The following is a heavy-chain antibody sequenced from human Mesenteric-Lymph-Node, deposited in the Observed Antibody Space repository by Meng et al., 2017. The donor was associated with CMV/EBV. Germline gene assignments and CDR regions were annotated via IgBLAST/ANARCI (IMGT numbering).Heavy chain of an antibody. CDR2: IIPILGIA. CDR3: AGGIAAAGSRWFDP. CDR1: GGTFSSYT. V-gene: IGHV1-69*02. Sequence: QVQLVQSGADVKKPGSSVKVSCKASGGTFSSYTSSWGRQAPGQGLEWMGRIIPILGIANYAQKFQGRVTITADKSTSTAYMELSSLRSEDTAVYYCAGGIAAAGSRWFDPWGQGTLVTVSS. D-gene: IGHD6-13*01. J-gene: IGHJ5*02.